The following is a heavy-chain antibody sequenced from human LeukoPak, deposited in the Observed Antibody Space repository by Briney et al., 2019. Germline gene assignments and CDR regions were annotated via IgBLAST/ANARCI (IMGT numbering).Heavy chain of an antibody. J-gene: IGHJ4*02. CDR2: ISSSSSYI. CDR3: ARMYDSSGYYFDY. CDR1: GFTFSSYS. V-gene: IGHV3-21*01. Sequence: GGSLRLSCAASGFTFSSYSMNWVRQAPGKGLEWVSSISSSSSYIYYAGSVKGRFTISRDNAKNSLYLQMNSLRAEDTAVYYCARMYDSSGYYFDYWGQGTLVTVSS. D-gene: IGHD3-22*01.